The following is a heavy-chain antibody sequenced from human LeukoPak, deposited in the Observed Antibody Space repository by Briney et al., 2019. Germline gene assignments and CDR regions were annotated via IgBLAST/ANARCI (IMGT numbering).Heavy chain of an antibody. CDR3: ARDSSSGYAEYFQH. J-gene: IGHJ1*01. CDR2: IRYDGSNK. V-gene: IGHV3-33*01. CDR1: GFTFSSYG. D-gene: IGHD5-18*01. Sequence: PGGSLRLSCAASGFTFSSYGMHWVRQAPGKGLEWVAVIRYDGSNKYYADSVKGRFTISRDNSKNTLYLQMNSLRAEDTAVYYCARDSSSGYAEYFQHWGQGTLVTVSS.